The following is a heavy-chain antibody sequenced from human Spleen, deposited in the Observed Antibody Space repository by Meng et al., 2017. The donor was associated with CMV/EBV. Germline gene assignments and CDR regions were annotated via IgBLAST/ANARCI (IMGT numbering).Heavy chain of an antibody. Sequence: FPPFYSHWVRQAPGQGLGWMGWVNPNGVDTKYAQKFQGRVTMTRDTWGATVYMELSRLTSGDTAVYFCARDGVFCPRHTRCRGFYSWGQGTLVTVSS. CDR3: ARDGVFCPRHTRCRGFYS. D-gene: IGHD3-16*02. J-gene: IGHJ5*01. CDR1: FPPFY. CDR2: VNPNGVDT. V-gene: IGHV1-2*02.